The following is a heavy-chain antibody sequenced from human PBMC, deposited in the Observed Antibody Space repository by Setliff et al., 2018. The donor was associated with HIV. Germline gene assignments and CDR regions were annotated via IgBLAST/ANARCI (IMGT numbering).Heavy chain of an antibody. V-gene: IGHV7-4-1*02. CDR3: ARRSHSVGTSWPFDH. CDR1: GYTFMNFA. J-gene: IGHJ4*02. D-gene: IGHD6-13*01. CDR2: INPNTGNP. Sequence: EASVKVSCKASGYTFMNFAMHWVRQAPGQGLEWMGWINPNTGNPTYAQGFTGRFVFSLDTSVSTAYLQISSLEAQDTGVYYCARRSHSVGTSWPFDHWGQGTQVTVSS.